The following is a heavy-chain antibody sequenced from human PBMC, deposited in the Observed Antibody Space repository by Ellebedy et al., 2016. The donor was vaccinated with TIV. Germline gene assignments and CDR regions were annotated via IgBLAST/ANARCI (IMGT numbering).Heavy chain of an antibody. Sequence: MPSETLSLTCSVAGDSISSISYYLGSVRQPPAKGPEWIGCISNSGSTFHNPSLKSRFTISVDPSQNQFPLKLSSVTAAETAVYYCARPVGSASSFWFDPWGQGTLVTVSS. J-gene: IGHJ5*02. CDR2: ISNSGST. CDR1: GDSISSISYY. CDR3: ARPVGSASSFWFDP. V-gene: IGHV4-39*01. D-gene: IGHD1-26*01.